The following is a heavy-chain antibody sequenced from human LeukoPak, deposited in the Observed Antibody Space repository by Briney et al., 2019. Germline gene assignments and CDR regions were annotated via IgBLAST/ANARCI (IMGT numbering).Heavy chain of an antibody. CDR1: GGSISSYY. CDR2: IYYSGST. D-gene: IGHD4-17*01. V-gene: IGHV4-59*01. Sequence: SETLSLTCTVSGGSISSYYWSWIRQPPEKGLEWIGYIYYSGSTNYNPSLKSRVTISVDTSKNQFSLKLSSVTAADTAVYYCARALRYGIPDAFDIWGQGTMVTVSS. J-gene: IGHJ3*02. CDR3: ARALRYGIPDAFDI.